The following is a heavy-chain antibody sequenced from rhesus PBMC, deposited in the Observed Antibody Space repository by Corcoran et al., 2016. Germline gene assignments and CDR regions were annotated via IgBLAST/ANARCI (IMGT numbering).Heavy chain of an antibody. Sequence: QVQLQQWGEGLVKPSETLSLTCAVYGGSVSGYWWGWIRQPPGKGLAWIGRIRRCGSTNYNPSRKSRVTISIDTSKNQCSLKRSSVTAADTAVYYWARGLYSSGWSYFDYWGQGVLVTVSS. CDR1: GGSVSGYW. D-gene: IGHD6S26*01. J-gene: IGHJ4*01. V-gene: IGHV4-160*01. CDR3: ARGLYSSGWSYFDY. CDR2: IRRCGST.